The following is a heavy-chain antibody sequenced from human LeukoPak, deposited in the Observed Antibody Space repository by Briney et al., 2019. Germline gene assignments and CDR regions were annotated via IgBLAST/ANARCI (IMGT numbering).Heavy chain of an antibody. J-gene: IGHJ4*02. D-gene: IGHD3-3*01. Sequence: GGSLRLSCSASGFTFSIYAMHWVRQTPDRGLEWVGFLSSDGSYDQYRESVRGRFSISRDNSKNTLYLEMNSLTVDDTGVYYCAREGTYPDFWSGYFEYWGQGTLAIVSS. V-gene: IGHV3-30*04. CDR3: AREGTYPDFWSGYFEY. CDR2: LSSDGSYD. CDR1: GFTFSIYA.